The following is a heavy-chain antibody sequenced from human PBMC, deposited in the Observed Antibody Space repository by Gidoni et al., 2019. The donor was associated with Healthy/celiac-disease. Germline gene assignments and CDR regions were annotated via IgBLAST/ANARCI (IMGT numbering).Heavy chain of an antibody. D-gene: IGHD1-1*01. CDR3: AKDWLDGYNYPSFDY. CDR1: GSTFSSYA. CDR2: ISGSGGST. Sequence: EVQLLESGGGLVQPGGSLRLSCAASGSTFSSYAMSWVRQAPGKGLEGVSAISGSGGSTYYADSVKGRFTISRDNSKNTLYLQMNSLRAEDTAVYYCAKDWLDGYNYPSFDYWGQGTLVTVSS. V-gene: IGHV3-23*01. J-gene: IGHJ4*02.